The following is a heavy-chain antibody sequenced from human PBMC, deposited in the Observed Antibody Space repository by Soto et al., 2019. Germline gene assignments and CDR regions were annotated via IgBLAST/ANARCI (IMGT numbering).Heavy chain of an antibody. Sequence: SETLSLTCTVSGGSISSYYWSWIRQPPGKGLEWIGYIYYSGSTNYNPSLKSRVTISVDTSKNQFSLKLSSVTAADTAVYYCARVTIFGVGKGIPIYYFDYWGQGTLVTVSS. D-gene: IGHD3-3*01. CDR3: ARVTIFGVGKGIPIYYFDY. CDR1: GGSISSYY. CDR2: IYYSGST. J-gene: IGHJ4*02. V-gene: IGHV4-59*01.